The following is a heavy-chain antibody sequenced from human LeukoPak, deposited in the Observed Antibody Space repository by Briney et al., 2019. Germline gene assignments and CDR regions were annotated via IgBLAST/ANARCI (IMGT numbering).Heavy chain of an antibody. V-gene: IGHV3-74*01. CDR1: GFTFSHYW. Sequence: GGSLRLSCAASGFTFSHYWMHWVRQAPGKGLVWVSHINTDGSSTTYADSVKGRFTISRDNAKDTLFLQMDSLRADDTAVYYCVRDCNYGSGRPYDYYDYWGQGVLVTVTS. CDR2: INTDGSST. D-gene: IGHD3-10*01. J-gene: IGHJ4*02. CDR3: VRDCNYGSGRPYDYYDY.